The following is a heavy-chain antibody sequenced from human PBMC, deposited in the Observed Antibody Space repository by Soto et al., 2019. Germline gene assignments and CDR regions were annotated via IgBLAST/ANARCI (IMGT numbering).Heavy chain of an antibody. CDR2: ISGSGGST. V-gene: IGHV3-23*01. D-gene: IGHD1-7*01. Sequence: EVQLLESGGGLVQPGGSLRLSCAASGFTFSSYAMSWVRQAPGKGLEWVSAISGSGGSTYYADSVKGRFTISRDNSKNTLYLQMNSLRAEDTAVYYCARRNWNYGQGSDYWGQGTLVTVSS. J-gene: IGHJ4*02. CDR1: GFTFSSYA. CDR3: ARRNWNYGQGSDY.